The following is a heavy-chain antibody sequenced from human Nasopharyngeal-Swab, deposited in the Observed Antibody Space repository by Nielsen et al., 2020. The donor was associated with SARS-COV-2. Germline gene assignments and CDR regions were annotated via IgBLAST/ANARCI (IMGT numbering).Heavy chain of an antibody. CDR1: GGSISSGSYY. D-gene: IGHD5-18*01. CDR2: IYTSGST. Sequence: LRLSCTVSGGSISSGSYYWSWIRQPARKGLEWIGRIYTSGSTNYNPSLKSRVTISVDTSKNQFSLRLSSVTAADTAVYYCARAGRYSYGDYFDYWGQGTLVTVSS. V-gene: IGHV4-61*02. CDR3: ARAGRYSYGDYFDY. J-gene: IGHJ4*02.